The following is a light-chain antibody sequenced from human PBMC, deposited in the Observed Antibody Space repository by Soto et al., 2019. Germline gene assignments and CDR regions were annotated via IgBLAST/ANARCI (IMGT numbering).Light chain of an antibody. CDR1: QSVSSH. V-gene: IGKV3-15*01. CDR2: GAS. CDR3: QQYNNLIT. Sequence: VLTQSPGTLSLSQGERATISCRASQSVSSHLAWYQQKPGQAPRLLIYGASTRATGIQARFSGSGSGTEFTLTISSLKSEDFAVYYCQQYNNLITFGQGTRLEIK. J-gene: IGKJ5*01.